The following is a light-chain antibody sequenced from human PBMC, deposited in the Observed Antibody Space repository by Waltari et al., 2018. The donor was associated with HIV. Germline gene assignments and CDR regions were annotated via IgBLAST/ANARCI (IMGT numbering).Light chain of an antibody. CDR2: EVS. CDR1: RSDVGGYNY. V-gene: IGLV2-8*01. Sequence: QSALTQPPSASGSPGQSVTISCTGTRSDVGGYNYVSWYQHHQATAPTIVISEVSKRPSGVPDRFSGSKSGNTASLTVSGLQADDEGDYYCNSYAGSNNFVFGTGTKVTVL. CDR3: NSYAGSNNFV. J-gene: IGLJ1*01.